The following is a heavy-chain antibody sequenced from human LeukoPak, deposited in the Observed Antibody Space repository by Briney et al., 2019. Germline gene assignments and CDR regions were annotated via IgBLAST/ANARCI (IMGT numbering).Heavy chain of an antibody. V-gene: IGHV3-23*01. D-gene: IGHD2-2*01. CDR1: GFTFSSYA. J-gene: IGHJ3*02. CDR2: ISGSGGST. CDR3: ALGLRYCSSTSCYPYAFDI. Sequence: GGSLRLPCAASGFTFSSYAMSWVRQAPGKGLEWVSGISGSGGSTYYADSVKGRFTISRDNSKNTLYVQMNSLRAEDTAVYYCALGLRYCSSTSCYPYAFDIWGQGTMVTVSS.